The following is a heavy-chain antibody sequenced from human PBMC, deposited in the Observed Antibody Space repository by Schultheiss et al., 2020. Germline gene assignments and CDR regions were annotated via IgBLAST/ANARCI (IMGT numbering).Heavy chain of an antibody. Sequence: SETLSLTCTVSGGSISSGGYYWSWIRQHPGKGLEWIGSIYYSGSTYYNPSLKSRVTISVDTSKNQFSLKLSSVTAADTAVYYCARITPDYYYYMDVWGKGTTVTVSS. J-gene: IGHJ6*03. CDR1: GGSISSGGYY. V-gene: IGHV4-39*01. CDR3: ARITPDYYYYMDV. D-gene: IGHD4-23*01. CDR2: IYYSGST.